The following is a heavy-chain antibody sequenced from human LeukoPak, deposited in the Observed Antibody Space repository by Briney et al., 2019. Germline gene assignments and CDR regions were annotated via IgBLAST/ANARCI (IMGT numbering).Heavy chain of an antibody. CDR1: GGSISSYY. CDR2: IYYSGST. D-gene: IGHD4-11*01. Sequence: SETLSLTCTVSGGSISSYYWSWIRQPPGKGLEWIGYIYYSGSTNYNPSLKSRVTISVDTSKNQFSLKPSSVTAADTAVYYCASSPETLTTSGMDVWGQGTTVTVSS. J-gene: IGHJ6*02. V-gene: IGHV4-59*12. CDR3: ASSPETLTTSGMDV.